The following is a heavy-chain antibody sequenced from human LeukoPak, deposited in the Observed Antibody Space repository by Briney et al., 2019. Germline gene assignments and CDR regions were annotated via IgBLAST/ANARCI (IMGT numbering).Heavy chain of an antibody. V-gene: IGHV3-23*01. CDR3: VYYDSSGYYYGRLRY. D-gene: IGHD3-22*01. J-gene: IGHJ4*02. CDR1: GFTFTSHA. Sequence: PGGSLRLSCAASGFTFTSHALSWVRQTPGKGLQWLSSITAGGDNTHYADSVKGRFTISRDNSKDTLYLQMNSLRAKDTAAYFCVYYDSSGYYYGRLRYWGQGTPVTVSS. CDR2: ITAGGDNT.